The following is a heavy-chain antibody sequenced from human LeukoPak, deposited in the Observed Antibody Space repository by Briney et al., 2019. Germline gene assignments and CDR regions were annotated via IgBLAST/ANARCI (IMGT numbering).Heavy chain of an antibody. D-gene: IGHD1-26*01. CDR2: IGISGVNT. CDR1: GFTFTTYG. CDR3: AKLGTGDGSHC. J-gene: IGHJ4*02. V-gene: IGHV3-23*01. Sequence: GGSLRLSCAASGFTFTTYGMSWVRQAPGKGLEWVSSIGISGVNTYYADSVKGRFTISRDNSKSTLYLQMNSLRAEDTAIYYCAKLGTGDGSHCWGQGTLVTVSS.